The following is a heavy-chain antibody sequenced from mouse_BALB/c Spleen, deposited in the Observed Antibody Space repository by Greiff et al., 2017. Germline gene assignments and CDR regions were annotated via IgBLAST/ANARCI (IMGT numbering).Heavy chain of an antibody. CDR2: ISYSGST. D-gene: IGHD1-1*01. CDR3: AYSYGGFAY. V-gene: IGHV3-2*02. J-gene: IGHJ3*01. CDR1: GYSITSDYA. Sequence: EVQLQESGPGLVKPSQSLSLTCTVTGYSITSDYAWNWIRQFPGNKLEWMGYISYSGSTSYNPSLKSRISITRDTSKNQFFLQLNSVTTEDTATYYCAYSYGGFAYWGQGTLVTVSA.